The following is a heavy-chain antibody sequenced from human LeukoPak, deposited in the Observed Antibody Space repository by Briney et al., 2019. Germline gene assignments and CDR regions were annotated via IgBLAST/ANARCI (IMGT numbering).Heavy chain of an antibody. D-gene: IGHD3-22*01. J-gene: IGHJ4*02. Sequence: SETLSLTCTASGGSISSYYWSWIRQPPGKGLEWIGYIYYSGSTNDNPSLKSRVTISVDTSKNQFSLKLSSVTAADTAVYYCARQFGYYDSSGYHDYWGQGTLVTVSS. CDR2: IYYSGST. V-gene: IGHV4-59*08. CDR3: ARQFGYYDSSGYHDY. CDR1: GGSISSYY.